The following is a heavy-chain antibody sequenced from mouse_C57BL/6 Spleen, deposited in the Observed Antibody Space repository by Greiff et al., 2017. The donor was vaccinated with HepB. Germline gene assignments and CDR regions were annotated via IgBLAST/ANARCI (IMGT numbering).Heavy chain of an antibody. CDR3: ARRDYYGSVAY. J-gene: IGHJ3*01. D-gene: IGHD1-1*01. CDR2: ISSGSSTI. CDR1: GFTFSDYG. Sequence: EVKVVESGGGLVKPGGSLKLSCAASGFTFSDYGMHWVRQAPEKGLEWVAYISSGSSTIYYADTVKGRFTISRDNAKNTLFLQMTSLRSEDTAMYYCARRDYYGSVAYWGQGTLVTVSA. V-gene: IGHV5-17*01.